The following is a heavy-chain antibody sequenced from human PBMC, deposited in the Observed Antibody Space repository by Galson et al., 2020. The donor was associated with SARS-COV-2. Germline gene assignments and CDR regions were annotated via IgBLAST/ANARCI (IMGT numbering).Heavy chain of an antibody. CDR1: GFTFDDYA. V-gene: IGHV3-9*01. CDR2: ISWNSGSI. D-gene: IGHD6-25*01. CDR3: AKDIGYSSGGIQH. Sequence: SLKLSCAASGFTFDDYAMHWVRQAPGKGLEWVSGISWNSGSIGYADSVKGRFTISRDNAKNSLYLQMNSLRAEDTALYYCAKDIGYSSGGIQHWGQGTLVTVSS. J-gene: IGHJ1*01.